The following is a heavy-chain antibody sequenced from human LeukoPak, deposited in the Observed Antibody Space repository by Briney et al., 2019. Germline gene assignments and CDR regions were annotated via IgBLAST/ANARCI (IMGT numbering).Heavy chain of an antibody. J-gene: IGHJ6*02. D-gene: IGHD2-15*01. V-gene: IGHV3-74*01. Sequence: GGSLRLSCAASGFTFSSYWMHWVRQAPGKGLVWVSRINSDGSSTSYADSVKGRFTISRDNAKNTLYLQMNSLRAEDTAVYYCARARGSGYCSGGNCYLVDYYYGMDVWGQGTTVTVSS. CDR1: GFTFSSYW. CDR3: ARARGSGYCSGGNCYLVDYYYGMDV. CDR2: INSDGSST.